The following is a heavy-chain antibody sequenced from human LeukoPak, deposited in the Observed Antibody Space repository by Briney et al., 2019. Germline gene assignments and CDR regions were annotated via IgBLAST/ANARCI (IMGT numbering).Heavy chain of an antibody. CDR2: ISGSSGSV. CDR1: GFIFSSYG. Sequence: GGSLRLSCAASGFIFSSYGMSWVRQAPGKGLEWISAISGSSGSVYYADSVKGRFTISRDNSKNTLYLQMNSLRAEDTAVYYCARYDYSNYVKYRGQGTLVTVSS. D-gene: IGHD4-11*01. J-gene: IGHJ4*02. CDR3: ARYDYSNYVKY. V-gene: IGHV3-23*01.